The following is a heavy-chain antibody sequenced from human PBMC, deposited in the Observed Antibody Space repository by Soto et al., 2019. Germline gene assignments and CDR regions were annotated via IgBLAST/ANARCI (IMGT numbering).Heavy chain of an antibody. Sequence: GVLRLSCAASGFTFSDYYMSWIRQAPGKGLEWVSYISSSGSTIYYADSVKGRFTISRDNAKNSLYLQMNSLRAEDTAVYYCARTKPCSGGSCYSNVHDAFDIWGQGTMVTVSS. CDR1: GFTFSDYY. D-gene: IGHD2-15*01. V-gene: IGHV3-11*01. J-gene: IGHJ3*02. CDR2: ISSSGSTI. CDR3: ARTKPCSGGSCYSNVHDAFDI.